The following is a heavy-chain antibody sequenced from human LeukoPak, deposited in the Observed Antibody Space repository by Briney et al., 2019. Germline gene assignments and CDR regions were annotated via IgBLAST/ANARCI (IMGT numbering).Heavy chain of an antibody. CDR2: ISYAGNNK. D-gene: IGHD3-10*01. Sequence: GGSLRLSCVASGFTFSSYAMHWVRQAPGKGLQWVAVISYAGNNKYYADSVKGRFTLSRDNSKNTLYLQMNSLRAEDTAVYYCARSRKHRALLWFGELLGLTDYFDYWGQGTLVTVSS. CDR3: ARSRKHRALLWFGELLGLTDYFDY. J-gene: IGHJ4*02. CDR1: GFTFSSYA. V-gene: IGHV3-30*04.